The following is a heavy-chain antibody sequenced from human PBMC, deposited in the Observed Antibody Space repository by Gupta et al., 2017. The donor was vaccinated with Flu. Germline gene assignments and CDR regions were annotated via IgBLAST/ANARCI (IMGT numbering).Heavy chain of an antibody. J-gene: IGHJ6*02. D-gene: IGHD2-15*01. CDR2: MSPNSGNT. CDR3: ARGRAIVVVAATQYYYYYGMDV. V-gene: IGHV1-8*01. Sequence: WMGWMSPNSGNTGYAQKFQGRVTMTRNTSISTAYMELSSLRSEDTAVYYCARGRAIVVVAATQYYYYYGMDVWGQGTTVTVSS.